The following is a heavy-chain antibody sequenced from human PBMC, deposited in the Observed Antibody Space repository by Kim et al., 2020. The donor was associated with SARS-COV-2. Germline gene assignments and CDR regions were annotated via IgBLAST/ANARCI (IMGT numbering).Heavy chain of an antibody. J-gene: IGHJ4*02. Sequence: YTSGHTNYSPSLQSRVTMSVDMSKTQFSLKLSSVTAADTAVYYCASALGHWGQGTLVTVSS. CDR3: ASALGH. CDR2: YTSGHT. D-gene: IGHD3-16*02. V-gene: IGHV4-4*07.